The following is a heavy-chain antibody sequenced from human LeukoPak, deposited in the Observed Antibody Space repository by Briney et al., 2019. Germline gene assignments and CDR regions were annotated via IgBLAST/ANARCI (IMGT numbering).Heavy chain of an antibody. Sequence: PGGSLRLSCAASGFTFSNAWMSWVRQAPGKGLEWVSAISGSGGSTYYADSVKGRFTISRDNSKNTLYLQMNSLRAEDTAVYYCARDSIRQQYYYMDVWGKGTTVTVSS. D-gene: IGHD2-21*01. CDR1: GFTFSNAW. V-gene: IGHV3-23*01. J-gene: IGHJ6*03. CDR3: ARDSIRQQYYYMDV. CDR2: ISGSGGST.